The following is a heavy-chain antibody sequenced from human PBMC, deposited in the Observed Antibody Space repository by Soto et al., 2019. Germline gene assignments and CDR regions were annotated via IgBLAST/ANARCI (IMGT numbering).Heavy chain of an antibody. CDR3: ARSIADDYGDYANFDY. CDR2: IYYSGST. CDR1: GGSISSYY. V-gene: IGHV4-59*08. Sequence: SETLSLTCTVSGGSISSYYWSWIRQPPGKGLEWIGYIYYSGSTNYNPSLKSRVTISVDTSKNQFSLKLSSVTAADTAVYYCARSIADDYGDYANFDYWGQGTLVTVSS. D-gene: IGHD4-17*01. J-gene: IGHJ4*02.